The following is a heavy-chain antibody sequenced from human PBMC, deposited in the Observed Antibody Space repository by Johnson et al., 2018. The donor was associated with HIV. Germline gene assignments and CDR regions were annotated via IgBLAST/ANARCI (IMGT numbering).Heavy chain of an antibody. J-gene: IGHJ3*02. CDR3: ARDQGLGGTYSYAFDI. V-gene: IGHV3-30*04. Sequence: QVQLVESGGGVVQPGRSLRLSCTASGITFNRFPMNWVRQAPGKGLEWVAVISCDGSNEEYAHSVKGRLTISRDNAKNSLYLQMNSLRAEDTALYYCARDQGLGGTYSYAFDIWGQGTMVTVSS. CDR1: GITFNRFP. CDR2: ISCDGSNE. D-gene: IGHD1-26*01.